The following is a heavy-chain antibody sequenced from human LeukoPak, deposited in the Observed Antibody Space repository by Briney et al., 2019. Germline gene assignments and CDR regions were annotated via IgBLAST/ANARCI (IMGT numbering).Heavy chain of an antibody. V-gene: IGHV4-59*01. CDR1: GGSISSYY. CDR3: ARSVTHYYDSSDDAFDI. J-gene: IGHJ3*02. D-gene: IGHD3-22*01. CDR2: IYYSGST. Sequence: SETLSLTCTVSGGSISSYYWSWIRQPPGKGLEWIGYIYYSGSTNYNPSLKSRVTISVDTSKNQFSLKLSSVTAADTAVYYCARSVTHYYDSSDDAFDIWGQGTMVTVSS.